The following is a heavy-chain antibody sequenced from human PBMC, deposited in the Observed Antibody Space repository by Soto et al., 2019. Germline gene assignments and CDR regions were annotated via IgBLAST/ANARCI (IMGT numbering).Heavy chain of an antibody. CDR3: ARGRYYYDSRWFDP. CDR1: GYTFTSYD. V-gene: IGHV1-8*01. J-gene: IGHJ5*02. D-gene: IGHD3-22*01. Sequence: QVQLVQSGAEVKKPGASVKVSCKASGYTFTSYDINWVRQATGQGLEWMGWMNPNSGNTGYAQKFQGRDTMTRNTSISTAYMERSSLRSEDTAVYYCARGRYYYDSRWFDPWGQGTLVTVSS. CDR2: MNPNSGNT.